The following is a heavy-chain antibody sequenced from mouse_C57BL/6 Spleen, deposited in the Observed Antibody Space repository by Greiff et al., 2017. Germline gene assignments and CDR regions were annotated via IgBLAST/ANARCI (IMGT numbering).Heavy chain of an antibody. CDR3: ATYWDEYFDV. J-gene: IGHJ1*03. D-gene: IGHD4-1*01. Sequence: VKLMESGAELVRPGTSVKVSCKASGYAFTNYLIEWVKQRPGQGLEWIGVINPGSGGTNYNEKFKGKATLTADKSSSTAYMQLSSLTSEDSAVYFCATYWDEYFDVWGTGTTVTVSS. CDR2: INPGSGGT. CDR1: GYAFTNYL. V-gene: IGHV1-54*01.